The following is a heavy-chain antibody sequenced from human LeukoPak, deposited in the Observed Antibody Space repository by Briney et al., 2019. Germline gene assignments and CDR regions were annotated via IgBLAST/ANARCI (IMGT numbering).Heavy chain of an antibody. V-gene: IGHV3-9*01. Sequence: GGSLRLSCAASGFTFDDYAMHWVRQAPGKGLEWVSGISWNSGSIGYADPVKGRFTISRDNAKNSLYLQMNSLRAEDTALYYCAKAPSGIAVAGYFDYWGQGTLVTVSS. J-gene: IGHJ4*02. CDR3: AKAPSGIAVAGYFDY. CDR1: GFTFDDYA. D-gene: IGHD6-19*01. CDR2: ISWNSGSI.